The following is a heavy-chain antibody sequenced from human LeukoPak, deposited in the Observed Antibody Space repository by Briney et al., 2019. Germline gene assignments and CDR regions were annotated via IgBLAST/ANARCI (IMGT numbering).Heavy chain of an antibody. D-gene: IGHD2-15*01. CDR2: INPNSGGT. CDR3: ARGRVDCSGGSCYSNWFDP. Sequence: ASVKVSCKASGYTLTGYYMHWVRQAPGQGLEWMGWINPNSGGTNYAQKFQGRVTMTRDTSISTAYMELSRLRSDDTAVYYCARGRVDCSGGSCYSNWFDPWGQGTLVTVSS. J-gene: IGHJ5*02. V-gene: IGHV1-2*02. CDR1: GYTLTGYY.